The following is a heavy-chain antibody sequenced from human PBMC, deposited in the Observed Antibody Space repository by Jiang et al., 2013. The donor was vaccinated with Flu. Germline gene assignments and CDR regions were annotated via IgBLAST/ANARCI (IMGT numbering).Heavy chain of an antibody. CDR3: ARTYCSGGSCYSSMIVVPRGMDV. V-gene: IGHV3-48*03. CDR2: ISSSGSTI. Sequence: VQLLESGGGLVQPGGSLRLSCAASGFTFSSYEMNWVRQAPGKGLEWVSYISSSGSTIYYADSVKGRFTISRDNAKNSLYLQMNSLRAEDTAVYYCARTYCSGGSCYSSMIVVPRGMDVWGQRDHGHRLL. CDR1: GFTFSSYE. D-gene: IGHD2-15*01. J-gene: IGHJ6*01.